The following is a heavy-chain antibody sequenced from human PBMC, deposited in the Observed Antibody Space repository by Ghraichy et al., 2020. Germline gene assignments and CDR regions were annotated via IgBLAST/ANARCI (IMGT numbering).Heavy chain of an antibody. J-gene: IGHJ4*02. D-gene: IGHD3-10*01. CDR2: ISYDGNTK. V-gene: IGHV3-30-3*01. CDR1: GFTFSTYA. Sequence: LSLTCAASGFTFSTYAMQWVRQAPGKGLEWVAVISYDGNTKYYADSVKGRFTISGDNSKNTVYLEMNSLRGEDTAVYYCARGVFRGRMSGKFDNWGQGTLVTVSS. CDR3: ARGVFRGRMSGKFDN.